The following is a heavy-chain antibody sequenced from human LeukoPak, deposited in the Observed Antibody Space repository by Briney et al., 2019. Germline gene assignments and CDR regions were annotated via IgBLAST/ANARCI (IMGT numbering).Heavy chain of an antibody. J-gene: IGHJ6*03. Sequence: GGSLRLSCAASGFTSSNYAMSWVRQAPGKGLEWVSGIYDSGGSTHYADSVRGRFTVSRDNSKSTLYLQMNSLRAEDTAVYYCAKDIYIVVVPAARSPMDVWGKGTTVTVSS. V-gene: IGHV3-23*01. CDR2: IYDSGGST. CDR1: GFTSSNYA. CDR3: AKDIYIVVVPAARSPMDV. D-gene: IGHD2-2*01.